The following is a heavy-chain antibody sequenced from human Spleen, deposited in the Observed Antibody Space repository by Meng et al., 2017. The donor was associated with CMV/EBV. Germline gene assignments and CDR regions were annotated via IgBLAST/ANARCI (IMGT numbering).Heavy chain of an antibody. V-gene: IGHV3-66*01. CDR3: ARAMDYDSSKDAFDI. Sequence: GGSLRLSCAVSGFSVRSDYMNWVRQAPGKGLEWVSVIYSGVTIHYADSVKGRFTISRDNSRNTLHLQMDSLRAEDTAVYYCARAMDYDSSKDAFDIWGQGTMVTVSS. J-gene: IGHJ3*02. CDR1: GFSVRSDY. CDR2: IYSGVTI. D-gene: IGHD3-22*01.